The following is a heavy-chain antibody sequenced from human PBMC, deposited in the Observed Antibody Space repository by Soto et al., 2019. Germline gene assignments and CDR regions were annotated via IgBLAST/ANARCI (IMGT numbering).Heavy chain of an antibody. CDR2: IYHSGST. Sequence: QVQLQESGPGLVKPSGTLSLTCAVSGGSISSSNWWSWVRQPPGKGLEWIGEIYHSGSTNYNPSLKSRVTISVDKSKNQFSLKRSSVTAADTAVYYCARSEVVAATAITFDYWGQGTLVTVSS. J-gene: IGHJ4*02. CDR3: ARSEVVAATAITFDY. CDR1: GGSISSSNW. D-gene: IGHD2-15*01. V-gene: IGHV4-4*02.